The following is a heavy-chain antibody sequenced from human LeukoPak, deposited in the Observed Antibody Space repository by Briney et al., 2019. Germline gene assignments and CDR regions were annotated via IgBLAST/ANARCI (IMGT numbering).Heavy chain of an antibody. V-gene: IGHV3-30*02. Sequence: GGSLRLSCAASGFTFSSYGMHWVRQAPGKGLEWVAFIRYDGSNKYYADSVKGRFTISRDNSKNTLYLQMNSLRDEDTALYYCAIHGGGTIRIEAFDVWGQGTMVTISS. CDR1: GFTFSSYG. D-gene: IGHD3-3*01. CDR3: AIHGGGTIRIEAFDV. J-gene: IGHJ3*01. CDR2: IRYDGSNK.